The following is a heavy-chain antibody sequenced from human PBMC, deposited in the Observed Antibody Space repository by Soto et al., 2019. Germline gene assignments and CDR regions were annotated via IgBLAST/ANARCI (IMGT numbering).Heavy chain of an antibody. CDR1: GGSFSGYY. V-gene: IGHV4-34*01. Sequence: SETLSLTCAVYGGSFSGYYWSWIRQPPGKGLEWIGEINHSGSTNYNPSLKSRVTISVDTSKNQFSLKLSSVTAADTAVYYCARALSGSSSYYYYYYYMDVSGKATTVTVSS. J-gene: IGHJ6*03. CDR3: ARALSGSSSYYYYYYYMDV. CDR2: INHSGST. D-gene: IGHD6-6*01.